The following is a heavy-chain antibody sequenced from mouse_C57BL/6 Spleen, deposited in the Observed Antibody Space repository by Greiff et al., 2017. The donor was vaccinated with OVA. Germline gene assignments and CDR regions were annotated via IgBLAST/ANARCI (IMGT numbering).Heavy chain of an antibody. CDR1: GYTFTSYW. CDR2: IYPGSGST. Sequence: QVQLKQPGAELVKPGASVKMSCKASGYTFTSYWITWVKQRPGQGLEWIGDIYPGSGSTNYNEKFKSKATLTVDTSSSTDYMQLSSLTSEDSAVYYCARGYYGSSSYYAMDYWGQGTSVTVSS. V-gene: IGHV1-55*01. D-gene: IGHD1-1*01. CDR3: ARGYYGSSSYYAMDY. J-gene: IGHJ4*01.